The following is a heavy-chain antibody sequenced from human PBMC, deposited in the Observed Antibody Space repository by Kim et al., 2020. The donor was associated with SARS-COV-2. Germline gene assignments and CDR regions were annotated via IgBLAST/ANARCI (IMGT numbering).Heavy chain of an antibody. V-gene: IGHV3-74*01. J-gene: IGHJ4*02. Sequence: YADLVKGRFTISRDNAESTLYLQMNSLRAEDTAVYYCSSRRYTGTYHYFDYWGQGTLVTVSS. CDR3: SSRRYTGTYHYFDY. D-gene: IGHD1-26*01.